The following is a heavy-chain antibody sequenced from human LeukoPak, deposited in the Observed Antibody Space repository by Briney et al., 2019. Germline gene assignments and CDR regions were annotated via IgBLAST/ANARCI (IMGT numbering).Heavy chain of an antibody. D-gene: IGHD6-13*01. J-gene: IGHJ4*02. CDR2: IYPGDSDT. CDR1: GYSFTSYW. CDR3: ARHVGYTSSSSPMGY. Sequence: GESLKISCKGSGYSFTSYWIAWVRQMPGKGLEWVGIIYPGDSDTRYSPSFQGQVTISADKSINTAYLQWSRLKASDTAMYYCARHVGYTSSSSPMGYWGQGTLVTVSS. V-gene: IGHV5-51*01.